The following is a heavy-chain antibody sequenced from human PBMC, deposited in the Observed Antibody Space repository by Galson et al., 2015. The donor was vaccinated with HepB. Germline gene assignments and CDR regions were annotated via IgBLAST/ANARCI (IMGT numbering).Heavy chain of an antibody. Sequence: TGLEWMGRIAPSDSYTNYSPSFQGHVTISADKSISTAYLQWSSLKASDTAMYYCARLFSGSYYNPNDYWGQGTLVTFSS. D-gene: IGHD3-10*01. CDR3: ARLFSGSYYNPNDY. J-gene: IGHJ4*02. CDR2: IAPSDSYT. V-gene: IGHV5-10-1*01.